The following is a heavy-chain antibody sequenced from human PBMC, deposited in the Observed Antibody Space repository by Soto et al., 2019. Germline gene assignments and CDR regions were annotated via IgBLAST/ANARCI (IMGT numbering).Heavy chain of an antibody. CDR1: GYRFTNYW. CDR2: IYPGDSET. CDR3: ARRVGTWPFHLDY. Sequence: RGESLKISCEGSGYRFTNYWIGWVRQMPGKGLEWMGIIYPGDSETRYSPSFEGRVTISVDTSINTAYVQWSSLQASDTAIYYCARRVGTWPFHLDYWGQGTLVTVSS. J-gene: IGHJ4*02. V-gene: IGHV5-51*01.